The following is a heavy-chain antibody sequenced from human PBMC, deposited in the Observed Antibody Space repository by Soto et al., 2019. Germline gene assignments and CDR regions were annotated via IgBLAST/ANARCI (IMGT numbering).Heavy chain of an antibody. CDR3: ARDVGATSYWYFDL. CDR2: ISSSSSTI. CDR1: GFTFSSYS. V-gene: IGHV3-48*02. Sequence: GGSLRLSCAASGFTFSSYSMNWVRQAPGKGLGWVSYISSSSSTIYYADSVKGRFTISRDNAKNSLYLQMNSLRDEDTAVYYCARDVGATSYWYFDLWGRGTLVTVSS. J-gene: IGHJ2*01. D-gene: IGHD1-26*01.